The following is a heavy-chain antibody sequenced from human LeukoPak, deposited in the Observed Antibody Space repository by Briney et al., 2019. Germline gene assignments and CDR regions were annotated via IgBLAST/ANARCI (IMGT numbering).Heavy chain of an antibody. V-gene: IGHV3-30*18. CDR2: VSYEGSTQ. Sequence: GGSLRLSCTPSGFTFSSYGMHWVRQAPGKGLEWVAVVSYEGSTQYYADSVKGRFTIPRDNSKNTLYLQMNSLRVEDTAVYYCTKEGLGSGTFSAWFNPWGQGTLVTVSS. J-gene: IGHJ5*02. CDR1: GFTFSSYG. CDR3: TKEGLGSGTFSAWFNP. D-gene: IGHD3-10*01.